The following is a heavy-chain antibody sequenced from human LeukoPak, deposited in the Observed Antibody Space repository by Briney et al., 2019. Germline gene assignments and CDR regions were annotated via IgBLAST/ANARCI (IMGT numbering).Heavy chain of an antibody. CDR1: GFTFSPYW. CDR2: IKPDGSGK. J-gene: IGHJ4*02. Sequence: GGSLRLSCAASGFTFSPYWMSWVRQAPGKGLEWVANIKPDGSGKYYEDSVKGRFTISRDNTKNSLYLQMNSLRADDTAVYYCARADYFDYWGQGTLVTVS. CDR3: ARADYFDY. V-gene: IGHV3-7*01.